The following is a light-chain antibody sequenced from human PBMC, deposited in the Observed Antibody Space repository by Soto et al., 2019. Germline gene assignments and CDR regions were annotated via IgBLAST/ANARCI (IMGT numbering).Light chain of an antibody. CDR2: DAS. J-gene: IGKJ1*01. CDR1: QSISSW. Sequence: DIQMTQSPSTLSASGGDRVTITCRASQSISSWLAWYQQKPGKAPKLLIYDASSLESGVPSRFSGSGSGTEFTLTISSLQPDDFATYYCQQYNSYSTFGQGTKV. V-gene: IGKV1-5*01. CDR3: QQYNSYST.